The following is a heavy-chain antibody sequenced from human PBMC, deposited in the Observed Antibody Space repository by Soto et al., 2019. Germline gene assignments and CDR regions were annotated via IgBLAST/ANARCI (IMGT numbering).Heavy chain of an antibody. V-gene: IGHV1-18*01. CDR1: GYTFTSYG. CDR2: ISAYNGST. J-gene: IGHJ6*02. Sequence: GASVKVSCKASGYTFTSYGISWVQQAPGQGLEWMGWISAYNGSTNYAQKLQGRVTMTTDTSTSTAYMELRSLRSDDTAVYYCARGGPPAAAGRSYYYYGMDVWGQGTTVTVSS. D-gene: IGHD6-13*01. CDR3: ARGGPPAAAGRSYYYYGMDV.